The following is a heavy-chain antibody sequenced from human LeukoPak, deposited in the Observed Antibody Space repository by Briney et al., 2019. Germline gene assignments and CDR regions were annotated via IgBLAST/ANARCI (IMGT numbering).Heavy chain of an antibody. V-gene: IGHV5-51*01. CDR1: GCSFTTYW. D-gene: IGHD3-10*01. Sequence: GESLKISCQGFGCSFTTYWIGWVRQMPGKGLEWMGIIYPGDSDTRYSPSFQGQVTISADKSISTANLQWSSLEGSDTGMFYCLGRRVRGGFDYWGQGTLVTVSS. J-gene: IGHJ4*02. CDR2: IYPGDSDT. CDR3: LGRRVRGGFDY.